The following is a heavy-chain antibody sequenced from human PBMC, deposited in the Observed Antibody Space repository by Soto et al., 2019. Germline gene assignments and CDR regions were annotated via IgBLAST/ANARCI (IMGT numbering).Heavy chain of an antibody. V-gene: IGHV3-7*01. CDR1: GFTVSISW. CDR3: ARDRYDYIWGSYRTNDLNWFDP. Sequence: GGSPRLSSAASGFTVSISWMSWVCQATGKGLEWVANIKQDGSEKYYVDSVKGRFTISRDNAKNSLYLQMNSLRAEDTAVYYCARDRYDYIWGSYRTNDLNWFDPWGQGTLVTVSS. D-gene: IGHD3-16*02. J-gene: IGHJ5*02. CDR2: IKQDGSEK.